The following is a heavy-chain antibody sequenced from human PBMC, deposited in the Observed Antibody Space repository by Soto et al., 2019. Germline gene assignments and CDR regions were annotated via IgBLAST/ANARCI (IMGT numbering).Heavy chain of an antibody. Sequence: QVQLQQWGAGLLKPSETLSLTCAVYGGFVSSGSYYWSWIRQPPGQGLEWIGEMSHSGGTHFNPSLEGLVTIWVDTAKKQFSLKMRAVTAADAVLYYCWRVEPGTATTVVDAFDTWGPGTLVTVSS. J-gene: IGHJ3*02. CDR1: GGFVSSGSYY. CDR2: MSHSGGT. D-gene: IGHD1-1*01. V-gene: IGHV4-34*01. CDR3: WRVEPGTATTVVDAFDT.